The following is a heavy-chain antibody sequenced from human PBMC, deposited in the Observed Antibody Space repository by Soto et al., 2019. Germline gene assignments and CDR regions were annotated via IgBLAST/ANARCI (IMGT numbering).Heavy chain of an antibody. CDR3: ARDFDWLFDY. CDR1: GFTFSRYW. J-gene: IGHJ4*02. Sequence: GGSLRLSCAASGFTFSRYWMSWVRQAPGKGLEWVANIKRDGSEKYYVDSVKGRFTISRDNAKNSLYLQMNSLRAEDTAVYYCARDFDWLFDYWGQGTLVTVSS. D-gene: IGHD3-9*01. CDR2: IKRDGSEK. V-gene: IGHV3-7*04.